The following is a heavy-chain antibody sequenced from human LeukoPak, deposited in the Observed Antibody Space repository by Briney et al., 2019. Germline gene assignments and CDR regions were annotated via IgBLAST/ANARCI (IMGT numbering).Heavy chain of an antibody. D-gene: IGHD2-15*01. CDR2: ISAYNGDT. Sequence: ASVKVSCKASGYTFTSYGISWVRQAPGQGLEWMGWISAYNGDTNYAQKLQGRVTMTTDTSTSTAYMELRSLRSDDTAVYYCARDPGCSGRSCYYRYYYYGMDVWGQGTTATVSS. V-gene: IGHV1-18*01. CDR1: GYTFTSYG. J-gene: IGHJ6*02. CDR3: ARDPGCSGRSCYYRYYYYGMDV.